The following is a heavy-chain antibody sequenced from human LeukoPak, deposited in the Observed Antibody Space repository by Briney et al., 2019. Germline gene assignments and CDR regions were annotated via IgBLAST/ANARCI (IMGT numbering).Heavy chain of an antibody. CDR1: GYTFTRYD. D-gene: IGHD1-26*01. CDR2: INPNSGNT. CDR3: ARDHYSGSYYDVY. Sequence: EASVRVSYKGSGYTFTRYDINWGRQAPGQGGEWVGWINPNSGNTVYAQKFQGRVTMTRNTSISTAYMELSSLRSEDTAVYYCARDHYSGSYYDVYWGQGTLVTVPS. V-gene: IGHV1-8*01. J-gene: IGHJ4*02.